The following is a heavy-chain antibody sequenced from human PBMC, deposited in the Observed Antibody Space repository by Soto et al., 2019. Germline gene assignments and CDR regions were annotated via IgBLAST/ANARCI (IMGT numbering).Heavy chain of an antibody. V-gene: IGHV3-33*01. CDR3: ARGPWLVGHITSFDY. CDR2: IWNPGNAD. Sequence: QVQLVESGGGVVQPGTSLGLSCAASGFTFSTYRMQLVRQAPGKGREWVPLIWNPGNADSYADFVKGRFSISRDNSKNNVFLQMSSLRAEATAVYYCARGPWLVGHITSFDYWGQGTLVTVSS. D-gene: IGHD3-10*01. J-gene: IGHJ4*02. CDR1: GFTFSTYR.